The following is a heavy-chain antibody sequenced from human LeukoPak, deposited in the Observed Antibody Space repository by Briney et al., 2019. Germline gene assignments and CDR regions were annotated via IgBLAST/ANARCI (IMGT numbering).Heavy chain of an antibody. V-gene: IGHV4-31*03. CDR3: ATGYGSSGYYYVPFDY. J-gene: IGHJ4*02. D-gene: IGHD3-22*01. CDR1: GGSISSGGYY. Sequence: SETLSLTCTVSGGSISSGGYYWSWIRQHPGKGLEWIGYIYYSGSTYYNPSLKSRVTISVDTSKNQFSLKLSSVTAADTAVYYCATGYGSSGYYYVPFDYWGQGTLVTVSS. CDR2: IYYSGST.